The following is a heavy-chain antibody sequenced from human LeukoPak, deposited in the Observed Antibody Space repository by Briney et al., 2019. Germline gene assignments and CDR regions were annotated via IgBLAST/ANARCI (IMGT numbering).Heavy chain of an antibody. V-gene: IGHV1-3*01. CDR1: GYTFTSYA. Sequence: GASVKVSCKASGYTFTSYAMHWVRQAPGQRLEWMGWINAGNGNTKYSQKFQGRVTITRDTSASTAYMELSSLRSEDTAVYYCARDKSRMGSGWYVLGGADYWGQGTLVTVSS. CDR2: INAGNGNT. D-gene: IGHD6-19*01. CDR3: ARDKSRMGSGWYVLGGADY. J-gene: IGHJ4*02.